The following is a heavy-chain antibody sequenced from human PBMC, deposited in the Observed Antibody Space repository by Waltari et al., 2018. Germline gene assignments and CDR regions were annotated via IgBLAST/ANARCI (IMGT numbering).Heavy chain of an antibody. V-gene: IGHV1-24*01. CDR1: GYTLTELS. CDR3: ATSLLWFGATRPVFDY. J-gene: IGHJ4*02. D-gene: IGHD3-10*01. CDR2: FDPEDGET. Sequence: QVQLVQSGAEVKKPGASVKVSCKVSGYTLTELSMHWVRQAPGKGLEWMGGFDPEDGETIYAQKFQGRVTMTEDTSTDTAYMELSSLRSEDTAVYYCATSLLWFGATRPVFDYWGQGTLVTVSS.